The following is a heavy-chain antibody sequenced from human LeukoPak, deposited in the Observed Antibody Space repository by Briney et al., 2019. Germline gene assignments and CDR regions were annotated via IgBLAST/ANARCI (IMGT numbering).Heavy chain of an antibody. CDR3: ARDRGYGDPSHADV. CDR1: GFTFSSYA. CDR2: ISSSSSYI. V-gene: IGHV3-21*01. D-gene: IGHD4-17*01. Sequence: PGGSLRLSCAASGFTFSSYAMNWVRQAPGKGLEWVSSISSSSSYIYYADSVKGRFTISRDNAKNSLYLQMNSLRAEDTAVYYCARDRGYGDPSHADVWGQGTTVTVSS. J-gene: IGHJ6*02.